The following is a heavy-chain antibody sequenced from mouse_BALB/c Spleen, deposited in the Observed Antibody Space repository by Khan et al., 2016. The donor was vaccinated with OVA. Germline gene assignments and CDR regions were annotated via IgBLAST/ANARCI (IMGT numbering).Heavy chain of an antibody. J-gene: IGHJ4*01. CDR3: ARGNYYGYAMDY. D-gene: IGHD1-1*01. V-gene: IGHV3-2*02. CDR1: GYSITSNYA. CDR2: ISYSGST. Sequence: EVQLQESGPGLVKPSQSLSLTCTVTGYSITSNYAWNWIRQFPGNKLEWMGYISYSGSTNYNPSLKSRISFTRDTSKNQFFLQLNSVTTEDTATYYCARGNYYGYAMDYWGQGTSITISS.